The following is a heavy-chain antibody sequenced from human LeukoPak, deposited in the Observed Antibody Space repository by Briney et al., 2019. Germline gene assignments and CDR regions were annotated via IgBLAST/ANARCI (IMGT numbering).Heavy chain of an antibody. D-gene: IGHD1-26*01. CDR2: IKQDGSEK. Sequence: PGGSLRLSCAASGFSSSRYWMSWVRQAPGKGLEWVANIKQDGSEKNYVESVKGRFTISRDNAKNSLYLQKNSLRAEDTAVFYCAREGSYFDAFDIWGQGTMVTVSS. CDR3: AREGSYFDAFDI. CDR1: GFSSSRYW. V-gene: IGHV3-7*01. J-gene: IGHJ3*02.